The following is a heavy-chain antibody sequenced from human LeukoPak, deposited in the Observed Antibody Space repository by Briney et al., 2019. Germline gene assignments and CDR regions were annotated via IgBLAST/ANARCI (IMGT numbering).Heavy chain of an antibody. CDR2: IYYSGST. D-gene: IGHD6-13*01. CDR3: ARAYSSSWAPFDY. V-gene: IGHV4-59*05. J-gene: IGHJ4*02. Sequence: GSLRLSCAASGFTVSSNYMSWVRQAPGKGLEWIGSIYYSGSTYYNPSLKSRVTISVDTSKNQFSLKLSSVTAADTAVYYCARAYSSSWAPFDYWGQGTLVTVSS. CDR1: GFTVSSNY.